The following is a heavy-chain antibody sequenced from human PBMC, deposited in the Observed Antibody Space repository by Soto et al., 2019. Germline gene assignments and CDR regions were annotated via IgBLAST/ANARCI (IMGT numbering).Heavy chain of an antibody. D-gene: IGHD4-17*01. V-gene: IGHV1-18*01. CDR1: GYTFTTYG. J-gene: IGHJ4*02. CDR2: ITPFNDNT. CDR3: ASTDKGDYVPPLDN. Sequence: QIHLVQSGGEVKKPGASVKVSCKTSGYTFTTYGISWVRQAPGHGLEWMGWITPFNDNTNYAQNLQGRVTMTTDTSTNTAYLELRSLTSDDTAVYYCASTDKGDYVPPLDNWGQGTLVTVSS.